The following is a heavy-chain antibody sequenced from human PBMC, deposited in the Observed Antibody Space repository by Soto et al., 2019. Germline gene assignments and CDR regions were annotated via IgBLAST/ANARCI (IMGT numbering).Heavy chain of an antibody. CDR3: ARAPIAVANYDY. V-gene: IGHV4-59*01. D-gene: IGHD6-19*01. CDR2: IYYSGST. CDR1: GGSISSYY. J-gene: IGHJ4*02. Sequence: PSETLSLTCTVSGGSISSYYWSWIRQPPGKGLEWIGYIYYSGSTNYNPSLKSRVTISVDTSKNQFSLKLSSVTAADTAVYYCARAPIAVANYDYWGQGTLVTVSS.